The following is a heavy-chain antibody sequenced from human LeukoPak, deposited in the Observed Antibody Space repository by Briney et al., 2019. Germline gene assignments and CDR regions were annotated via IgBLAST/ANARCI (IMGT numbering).Heavy chain of an antibody. D-gene: IGHD6-13*01. J-gene: IGHJ6*02. Sequence: SETLSLTCSVSGGSISSYYWSWIRQPPGKGLEWIGYIYYSGSTNYYPSLKSRVTISVDTSKNQFSLKLSSVTAADTAVYYCARAYSSTWNYFYGMDVWGQGTTVTVSS. CDR2: IYYSGST. CDR1: GGSISSYY. V-gene: IGHV4-59*01. CDR3: ARAYSSTWNYFYGMDV.